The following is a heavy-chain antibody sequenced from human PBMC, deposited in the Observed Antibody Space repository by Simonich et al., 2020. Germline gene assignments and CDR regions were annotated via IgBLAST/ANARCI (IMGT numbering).Heavy chain of an antibody. CDR3: ARASRGTWWYYYFDY. J-gene: IGHJ4*02. CDR1: GYTFTSYG. CDR2: ISAYNGNT. D-gene: IGHD2-15*01. Sequence: QVQLVQSGAEVKKPGASVKVSCKASGYTFTSYGISWVRQAPGQGLEWMGWISAYNGNTNDAQNIQGRVTMTTDTSTSTAYMELRSLRYDDTAVYYCARASRGTWWYYYFDYWGQGTLVTVSS. V-gene: IGHV1-18*01.